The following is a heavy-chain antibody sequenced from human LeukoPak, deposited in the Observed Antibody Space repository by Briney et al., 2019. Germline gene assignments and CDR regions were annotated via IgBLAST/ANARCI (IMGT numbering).Heavy chain of an antibody. J-gene: IGHJ4*02. D-gene: IGHD2-8*01. V-gene: IGHV3-7*01. CDR2: INQDGRVK. CDR1: GFAFDKYW. Sequence: GGSLRLSCAASGFAFDKYWMDWVRQAPGKGLEWVAQINQDGRVKHYVDSVKGRFTISRDNAKNLVSLQMSSLRAEDTAVYYCARGSDYSNGNIYEDDYEYWGQGTLVTVSS. CDR3: ARGSDYSNGNIYEDDYEY.